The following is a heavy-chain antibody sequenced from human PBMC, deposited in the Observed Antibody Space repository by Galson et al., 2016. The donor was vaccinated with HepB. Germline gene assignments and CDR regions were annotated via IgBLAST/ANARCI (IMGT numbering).Heavy chain of an antibody. CDR2: ITSGSGGST. D-gene: IGHD2-8*02. CDR1: GFTFSNYA. V-gene: IGHV3-23*01. Sequence: SLRLSCAASGFTFSNYAMSWVRQAPGMGLEWVSGITSGSGGSTYYAGSVKGRFTISRDNSKNTLHLQMNSLRAEDTAVYSCAKHGVTGGWGSIDYWGQGNLVTVSS. J-gene: IGHJ4*02. CDR3: AKHGVTGGWGSIDY.